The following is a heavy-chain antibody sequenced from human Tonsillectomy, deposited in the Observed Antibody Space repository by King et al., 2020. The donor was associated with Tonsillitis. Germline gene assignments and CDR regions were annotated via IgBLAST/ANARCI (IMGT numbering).Heavy chain of an antibody. Sequence: VQLVESGGGLVQPGGSLRLSCAASGFTFSSYAMSWVRQAPGKGLEWVSAISGSGGRTYYADSVKGRFTISRDNSKNTRYLQMNSLRAEDPAVYYCAKGADSSGWYDYWGQGTLVTVSS. CDR3: AKGADSSGWYDY. J-gene: IGHJ4*02. CDR1: GFTFSSYA. D-gene: IGHD6-19*01. CDR2: ISGSGGRT. V-gene: IGHV3-23*04.